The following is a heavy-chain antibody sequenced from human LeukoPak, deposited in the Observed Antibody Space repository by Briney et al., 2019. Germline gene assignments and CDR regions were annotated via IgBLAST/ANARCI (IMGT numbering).Heavy chain of an antibody. D-gene: IGHD3-10*01. V-gene: IGHV3-53*01. J-gene: IGHJ4*02. Sequence: GGSLRLSCAASGFSVSSIYMSWVRQAPGKGLEWVAVIYSGGTTYYADSERGRFTISRDNSKNTLYLQMNSLRVEDTALYYCARDMGFGDLMGYWGQGTLVTVPP. CDR2: IYSGGTT. CDR1: GFSVSSIY. CDR3: ARDMGFGDLMGY.